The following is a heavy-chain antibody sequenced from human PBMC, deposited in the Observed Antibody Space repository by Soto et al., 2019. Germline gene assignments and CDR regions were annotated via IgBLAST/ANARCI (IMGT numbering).Heavy chain of an antibody. Sequence: GGSLRLSCAASGFTFSNSWMSWVRQAPGKGLEWVANIKEDGSEKDYVDPVKGRFTITRDNAKNSLYLQMNNLRAEDTAVYFCTRKRFGMDVWGQGTTVTVS. CDR3: TRKRFGMDV. V-gene: IGHV3-7*03. J-gene: IGHJ6*02. CDR1: GFTFSNSW. CDR2: IKEDGSEK.